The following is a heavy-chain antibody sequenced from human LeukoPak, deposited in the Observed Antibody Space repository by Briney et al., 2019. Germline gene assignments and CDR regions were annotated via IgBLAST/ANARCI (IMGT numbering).Heavy chain of an antibody. CDR1: GYTFTSYA. CDR3: ARGPFDPHRLNWFDP. V-gene: IGHV7-4-1*02. Sequence: ASVKVSCKASGYTFTSYAMNWVRQAPGQGLEWMGWINTNTGNPTYAQGVTGRVVFSLDTSFSTAYLQIRSLKAEDTAVYYCARGPFDPHRLNWFDPWGQGTLVTVSS. CDR2: INTNTGNP. J-gene: IGHJ5*02.